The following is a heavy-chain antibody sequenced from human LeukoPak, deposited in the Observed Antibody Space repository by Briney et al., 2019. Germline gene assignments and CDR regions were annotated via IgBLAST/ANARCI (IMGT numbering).Heavy chain of an antibody. D-gene: IGHD1-26*01. V-gene: IGHV1-46*01. CDR3: ARDYGTIVGATGY. Sequence: ASVKVSCKPSGYTFTSYYIHWVRQAPGQGLEWMGIINPIGRSTNYAQKFQGRVTMTRDTSTTTVYMELSSLTSEDTAVYYCARDYGTIVGATGYWGQGTLVTVSS. J-gene: IGHJ4*02. CDR2: INPIGRST. CDR1: GYTFTSYY.